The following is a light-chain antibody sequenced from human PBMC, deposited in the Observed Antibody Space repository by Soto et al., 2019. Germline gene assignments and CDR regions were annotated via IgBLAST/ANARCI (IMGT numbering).Light chain of an antibody. J-gene: IGLJ2*01. V-gene: IGLV1-44*01. Sequence: QSVLTQPPSMSGTPGQRVTISCSGSRSNIRGNAVTWYQQVPGTAPRLLIYANDQRPSGVSDRFSGSKSATSASLAISGLQSEDEADYYCAVWDDNLKGLFGGGTQLTVL. CDR2: AND. CDR1: RSNIRGNA. CDR3: AVWDDNLKGL.